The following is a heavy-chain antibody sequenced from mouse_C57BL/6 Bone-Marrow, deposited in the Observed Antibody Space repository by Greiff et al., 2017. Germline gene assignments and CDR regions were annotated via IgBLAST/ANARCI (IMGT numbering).Heavy chain of an antibody. Sequence: QVQLQQPGAELVKPGASVKVSCKASGYTFTSYWMHWVKQRPGQGLEWIGRIHPSDSDTNYNQKFKGKATLTVDKSSSTAYMQLSSLTSADSAVYYCTNYYGSRYYFDYWGQGTTLTVSS. CDR1: GYTFTSYW. J-gene: IGHJ2*01. CDR3: TNYYGSRYYFDY. V-gene: IGHV1-74*01. D-gene: IGHD1-1*01. CDR2: IHPSDSDT.